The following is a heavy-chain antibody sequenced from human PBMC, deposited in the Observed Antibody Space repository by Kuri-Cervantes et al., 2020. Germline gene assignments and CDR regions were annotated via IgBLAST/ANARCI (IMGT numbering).Heavy chain of an antibody. CDR1: GGSFSNYY. V-gene: IGHV4-34*01. J-gene: IGHJ4*02. Sequence: GSLRLSCAVYGGSFSNYYWSWIRQPPGKGLEWIGEINHSGSTNYNPSLKSRVTISVDTSKNQFSLKLSSVTAADTAVYYCARSIAVAGRMFDYWGQGTLVTVSS. CDR3: ARSIAVAGRMFDY. D-gene: IGHD6-19*01. CDR2: INHSGST.